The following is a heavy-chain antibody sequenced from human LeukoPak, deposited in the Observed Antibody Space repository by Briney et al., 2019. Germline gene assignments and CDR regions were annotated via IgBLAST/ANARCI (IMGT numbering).Heavy chain of an antibody. J-gene: IGHJ4*02. V-gene: IGHV3-30*04. Sequence: GGSLRLSSAASGFTFSSYAMHWVRQAPGKGLEWVAVISYDGSNKYYADSVKGRFTISRDNSKNTLYLQMNSLRAEDTAVYYCASIAAAGSSFDYWGQGTLVTVSS. CDR3: ASIAAAGSSFDY. CDR1: GFTFSSYA. CDR2: ISYDGSNK. D-gene: IGHD6-13*01.